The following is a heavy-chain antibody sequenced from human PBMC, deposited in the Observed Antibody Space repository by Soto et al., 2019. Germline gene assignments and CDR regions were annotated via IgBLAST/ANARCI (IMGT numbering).Heavy chain of an antibody. CDR2: ISSNGDST. J-gene: IGHJ5*02. D-gene: IGHD4-17*01. Sequence: GGSLRLSCSASGFTFSMFSMHWVRQAPGKGLEYVSGISSNGDSTYYADSVKGRFTISRDNSKSTLYLQMSSLRAVDTAVYYCVHPRSTVQTPHTWGQGTLVTVSS. V-gene: IGHV3-64D*06. CDR3: VHPRSTVQTPHT. CDR1: GFTFSMFS.